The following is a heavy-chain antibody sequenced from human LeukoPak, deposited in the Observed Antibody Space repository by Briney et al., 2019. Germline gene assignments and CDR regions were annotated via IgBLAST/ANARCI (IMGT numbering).Heavy chain of an antibody. D-gene: IGHD6-19*01. CDR2: INHSGST. V-gene: IGHV4-34*01. Sequence: PSETLSLTCAVYGGSFSGYYWSWIRQPPGKGLEWIGEINHSGSTNYNPSLKSRVTISVDTSKNQFSLKLSSVTAADTAVYYCARLSSGWYFGAFDIWGQGTMVTVSS. CDR1: GGSFSGYY. J-gene: IGHJ3*02. CDR3: ARLSSGWYFGAFDI.